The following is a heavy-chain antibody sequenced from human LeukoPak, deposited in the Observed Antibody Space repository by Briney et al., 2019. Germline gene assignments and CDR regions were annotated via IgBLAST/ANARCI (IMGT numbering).Heavy chain of an antibody. CDR2: INHSGST. V-gene: IGHV4-34*01. CDR3: ARARYFDWLRHPRGIDY. Sequence: SSETLSLTCAVYGGSFSGYYWSWIRQPPGKGLEWIGEINHSGSTNYNPSLKSRVTISVDTSKNQFSLKLSSVTAADTAVYYCARARYFDWLRHPRGIDYWGQGTLVTVPS. CDR1: GGSFSGYY. J-gene: IGHJ4*02. D-gene: IGHD3-9*01.